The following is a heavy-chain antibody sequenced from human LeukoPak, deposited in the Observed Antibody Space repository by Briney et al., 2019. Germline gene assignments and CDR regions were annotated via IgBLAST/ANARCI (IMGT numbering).Heavy chain of an antibody. D-gene: IGHD3-22*01. CDR3: AREHYYDSSGYNDY. J-gene: IGHJ4*02. V-gene: IGHV1-2*02. CDR1: GYTFTGYY. Sequence: ASAKVSCKASGYTFTGYYMHWVRQAPGQGLEWTGWINPNSGGTNYAQKFQGRVTMTRDTSISTAYMELSRLRSDDTAVYYCAREHYYDSSGYNDYWGQGTLVTVSS. CDR2: INPNSGGT.